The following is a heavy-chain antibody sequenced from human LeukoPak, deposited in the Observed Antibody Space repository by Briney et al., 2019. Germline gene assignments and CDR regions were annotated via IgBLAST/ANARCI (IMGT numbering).Heavy chain of an antibody. CDR1: GGTFSSYA. D-gene: IGHD1-26*01. V-gene: IGHV1-69*04. J-gene: IGHJ5*02. CDR3: ARVNLRGSQYNWFDP. Sequence: SVKVSCKASGGTFSSYAISWVRQAPGQGLEWMGRIIPILGIANYAQKFQGRVTITADKSTSTAYMELSSLRSEDTAVYYCARVNLRGSQYNWFDPWGQGTLVTVPS. CDR2: IIPILGIA.